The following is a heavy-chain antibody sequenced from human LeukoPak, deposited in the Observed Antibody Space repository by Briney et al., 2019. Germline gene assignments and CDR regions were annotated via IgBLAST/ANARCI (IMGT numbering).Heavy chain of an antibody. CDR3: ANAQVYYGSGSYYNA. V-gene: IGHV3-23*01. Sequence: GGSLRLSCAASGFTFSSYAMSWVRQAPGKGLEWVSAISGSGGSTYYADSVKGRFTISRDNSKNTLYLQMNSLRAEDTAVYYCANAQVYYGSGSYYNAWGQGTLVTVSS. D-gene: IGHD3-10*01. CDR1: GFTFSSYA. J-gene: IGHJ5*02. CDR2: ISGSGGST.